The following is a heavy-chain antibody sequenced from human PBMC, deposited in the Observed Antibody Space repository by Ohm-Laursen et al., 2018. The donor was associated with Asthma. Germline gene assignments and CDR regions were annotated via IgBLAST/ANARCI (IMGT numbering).Heavy chain of an antibody. V-gene: IGHV1-18*01. J-gene: IGHJ5*02. CDR1: GYTFTSYG. CDR3: ARDKFRYYDFWSGNWFDP. D-gene: IGHD3-3*01. Sequence: GSSVKVSCKASGYTFTSYGISWVRQAPGQGPEWMGWISAYNGNTNYAQKLQGRVTMTTDTSTSTAYMELRSLRSDDTAVYYCARDKFRYYDFWSGNWFDPWGQGTLVTVSS. CDR2: ISAYNGNT.